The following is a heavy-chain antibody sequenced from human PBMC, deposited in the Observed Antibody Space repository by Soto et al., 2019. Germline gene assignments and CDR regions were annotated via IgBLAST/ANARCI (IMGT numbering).Heavy chain of an antibody. Sequence: QVQLVQSGAEVKKPGASVKVSCKASGYTFTGYYIHWVRQAPGQGLEWMGWINPNSGGTNYAQKCQGRVTTTRDTSISTAYVEMSMQRCDDTAVYYYARAGGRGLGYWGQGTLVTVSS. CDR3: ARAGGRGLGY. CDR1: GYTFTGYY. CDR2: INPNSGGT. J-gene: IGHJ4*02. D-gene: IGHD2-15*01. V-gene: IGHV1-2*02.